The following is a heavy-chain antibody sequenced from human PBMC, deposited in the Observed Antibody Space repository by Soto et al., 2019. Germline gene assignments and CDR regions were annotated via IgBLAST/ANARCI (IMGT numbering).Heavy chain of an antibody. D-gene: IGHD4-4*01. V-gene: IGHV3-30-3*01. CDR1: GFTFSSYA. CDR3: ARPLWRDDYNWGYFDL. Sequence: GGFLRLSCAASGFTFSSYAMHWVRQAPGKGLEWVAVISYDGSNKYYADSVKGRFTISRDNSKNTLYLQMNSLRAEDTAVYYCARPLWRDDYNWGYFDLWGRGTLVTVSS. CDR2: ISYDGSNK. J-gene: IGHJ2*01.